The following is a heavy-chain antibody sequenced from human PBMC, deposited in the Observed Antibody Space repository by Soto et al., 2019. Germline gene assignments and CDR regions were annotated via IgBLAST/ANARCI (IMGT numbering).Heavy chain of an antibody. D-gene: IGHD3-9*01. Sequence: PGGSLRLSCAASGFTFSSYWMSWVRQAPGKGLEWVANIKQDGSEKYYVDSVKGRFTISRDNAKNSLYLQMNSLRAEDTAVYYCARIGRSGYDILTGYYLSAYYMDVWGKGTTVTVSS. V-gene: IGHV3-7*01. CDR2: IKQDGSEK. CDR1: GFTFSSYW. CDR3: ARIGRSGYDILTGYYLSAYYMDV. J-gene: IGHJ6*03.